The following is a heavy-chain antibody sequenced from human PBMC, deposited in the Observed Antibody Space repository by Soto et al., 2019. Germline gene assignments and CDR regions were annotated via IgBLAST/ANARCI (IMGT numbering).Heavy chain of an antibody. Sequence: KPSETLSLTCTVSGDSMSTYYWSWIRQPPGKGLEWIAYIYHSGSTTYVNHAGGTNYNPSLKSRVTISLDTSRNQFSLNLTSMTAADTAVYYCARGSTRFDTWGQGTLVPSPQ. D-gene: IGHD2-2*01. V-gene: IGHV4-59*01. CDR3: ARGSTRFDT. CDR2: IYHSGSTTYVNHAGGT. J-gene: IGHJ5*02. CDR1: GDSMSTYY.